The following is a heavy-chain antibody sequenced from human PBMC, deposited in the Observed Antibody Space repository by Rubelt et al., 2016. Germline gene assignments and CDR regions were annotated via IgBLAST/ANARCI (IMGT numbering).Heavy chain of an antibody. Sequence: QVQLQESGPGLVKPSGTLSLTCVVSGGSISSNNWWSWVRQPPGKGLEWIGYIYYSVMTNANPYLKSRVTISVDTSKNQVSLKLSSVTAADTAVYYCARGSASAPTLFPLVSCENSPSDTSSVAVGCLAQDF. CDR1: GGSISSNNW. CDR3: ARGSASAPTLFPLVSCENSPSDTSSVAVGCLAQDF. V-gene: IGHV4-4*02. J-gene: IGHJ2*01. D-gene: IGHD6-25*01. CDR2: IYYSVMT.